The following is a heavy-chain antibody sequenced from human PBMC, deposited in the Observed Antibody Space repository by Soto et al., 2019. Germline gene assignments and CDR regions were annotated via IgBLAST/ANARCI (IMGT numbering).Heavy chain of an antibody. CDR1: GGSVSSGSYY. J-gene: IGHJ4*02. D-gene: IGHD3-22*01. V-gene: IGHV4-61*01. CDR3: ARCTGYYDSSGYPRPYYFDY. Sequence: SATLSLTYTFSGGSVSSGSYYWSWIRQPAGKGLEWIGYIYYSGSTNYNPSLKSRVTISVDTSKNQFSLKLSSVTAADTAVYYCARCTGYYDSSGYPRPYYFDYWGQGTLVTVSS. CDR2: IYYSGST.